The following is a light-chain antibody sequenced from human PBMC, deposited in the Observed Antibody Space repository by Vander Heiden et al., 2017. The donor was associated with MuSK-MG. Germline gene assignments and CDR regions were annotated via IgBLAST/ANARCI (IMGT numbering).Light chain of an antibody. Sequence: DIQMTQSPSTLSASVGDRVTITCRASQSISSWLAWYQQKPGKAPKLLIYKASSLESGVPSRFSGSESGTEFTLTINSLQPDDYGTYYCQQDSSYWTFGQGTKVEI. CDR3: QQDSSYWT. CDR2: KAS. V-gene: IGKV1-5*03. J-gene: IGKJ1*01. CDR1: QSISSW.